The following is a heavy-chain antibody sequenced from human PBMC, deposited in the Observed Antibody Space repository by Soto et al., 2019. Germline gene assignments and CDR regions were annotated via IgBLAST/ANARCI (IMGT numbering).Heavy chain of an antibody. CDR2: ISYDGSDK. J-gene: IGHJ6*02. V-gene: IGHV3-30*18. CDR1: GFIFSTYV. Sequence: PGWSLRLSCAASGFIFSTYVMHWVRQAPGKGLEWVALISYDGSDKYYEDSVKGRFTISRDNSKNTLYLQMNRLRAEDTAVYYCAKDLTSSLFYSAMDVWGHGP. D-gene: IGHD2-2*01. CDR3: AKDLTSSLFYSAMDV.